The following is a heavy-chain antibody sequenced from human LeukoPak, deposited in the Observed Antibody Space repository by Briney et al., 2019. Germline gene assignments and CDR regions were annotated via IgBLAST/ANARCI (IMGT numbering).Heavy chain of an antibody. CDR2: INPNSGGT. CDR3: ARGHGVYCGGGSCYTPPFDY. D-gene: IGHD2-15*01. J-gene: IGHJ4*02. V-gene: IGHV1-2*02. Sequence: ASVKVSCKASGYTFTGYYMHWVRQAPGQGLEWMGWINPNSGGTNYAQKFQGRVTMTRDTSISTAYMELSRLRSDDTAVYYCARGHGVYCGGGSCYTPPFDYWGQGTLVTVSS. CDR1: GYTFTGYY.